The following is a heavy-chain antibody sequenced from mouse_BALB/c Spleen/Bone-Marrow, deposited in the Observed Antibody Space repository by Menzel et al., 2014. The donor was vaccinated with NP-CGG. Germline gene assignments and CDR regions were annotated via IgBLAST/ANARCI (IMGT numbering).Heavy chain of an antibody. Sequence: QVQLQQPGPGLVAPSQSLSITCTVSGFSLTSYGVHWVRQPPGKGLEWLGVIWAGGVTNYNSALMSRLSISKDNSKNQVFLKMNSLQTDDTAMYYCARGTTGYFDYWGQGTTLTVSS. CDR2: IWAGGVT. D-gene: IGHD1-1*01. V-gene: IGHV2-9*02. CDR3: ARGTTGYFDY. CDR1: GFSLTSYG. J-gene: IGHJ2*01.